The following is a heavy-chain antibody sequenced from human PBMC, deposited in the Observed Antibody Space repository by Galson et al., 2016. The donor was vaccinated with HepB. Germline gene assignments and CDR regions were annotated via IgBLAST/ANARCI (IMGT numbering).Heavy chain of an antibody. V-gene: IGHV4-31*03. J-gene: IGHJ4*02. CDR2: IYYSGST. Sequence: TLSLTCTVSGGSISSGGYYWSWIRQHPGKGLEWIGYIYYSGSTYYNPSLKSRVTISVDTSKNQFSLKLSSVTAADTAVYYCARGATRGVGGDYWGQGTLVTVSS. D-gene: IGHD5-12*01. CDR1: GGSISSGGYY. CDR3: ARGATRGVGGDY.